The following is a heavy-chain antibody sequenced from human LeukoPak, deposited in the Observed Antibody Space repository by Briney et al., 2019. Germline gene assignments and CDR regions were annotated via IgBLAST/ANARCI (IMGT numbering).Heavy chain of an antibody. Sequence: EPGGSLRLSCAASGSTFSSHTMSWVRQAPGKGLEWVSYISRDSAIIYYADSVKGRFTISRDNAKNSLYLQMNSLRAEDTAVYYCARNLPAADYWGQGTLVTVSS. CDR3: ARNLPAADY. CDR2: ISRDSAII. J-gene: IGHJ4*02. D-gene: IGHD2-2*01. CDR1: GSTFSSHT. V-gene: IGHV3-48*04.